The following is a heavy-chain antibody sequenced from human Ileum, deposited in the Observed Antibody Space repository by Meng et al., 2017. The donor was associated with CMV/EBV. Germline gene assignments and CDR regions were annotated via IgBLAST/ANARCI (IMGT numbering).Heavy chain of an antibody. CDR3: ARGATYCDTARCSGYFQQ. Sequence: SETLSPTCAIPGDSVSSNSATWNWIRQYLSRGLEWLGRKYHRSKWYNNSTVSVKNRITINPDTSQNQFSQQLNSVTPEDTAVYYCARGATYCDTARCSGYFQQWGQGTLVTVSS. CDR2: KYHRSKWYN. D-gene: IGHD2-21*01. J-gene: IGHJ1*01. CDR1: GDSVSSNSAT. V-gene: IGHV6-1*01.